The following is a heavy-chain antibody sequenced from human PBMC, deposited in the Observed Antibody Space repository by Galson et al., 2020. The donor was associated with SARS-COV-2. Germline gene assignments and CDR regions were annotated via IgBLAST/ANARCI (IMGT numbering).Heavy chain of an antibody. CDR3: ARIPNDLIREPRRDY. V-gene: IGHV1-2*06. CDR1: GYTFTRYY. J-gene: IGHJ4*02. Sequence: ALVKVSCKASGYTFTRYYMQWVRQAPGQGLEWMGRINPNTGDTNYAQEFQGRVTMTRDTSISTAYMELSRLRSDDTAVYYCARIPNDLIREPRRDYWGQGTLVTVSS. D-gene: IGHD3-10*01. CDR2: INPNTGDT.